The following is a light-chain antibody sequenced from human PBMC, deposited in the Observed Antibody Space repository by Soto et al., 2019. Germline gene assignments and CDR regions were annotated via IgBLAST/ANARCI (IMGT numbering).Light chain of an antibody. CDR3: QNYYSAPWT. CDR1: QGISNF. J-gene: IGKJ1*01. CDR2: AAT. Sequence: DIQMTQSPSSLSASLGDRVSITCQASQGISNFLAWYQQKPGRAPRRLIYAATSLQSGVPSRFSGSGSGTNFTLTISSLQPEDVATYYCQNYYSAPWTFGPGTKVEIK. V-gene: IGKV1-27*01.